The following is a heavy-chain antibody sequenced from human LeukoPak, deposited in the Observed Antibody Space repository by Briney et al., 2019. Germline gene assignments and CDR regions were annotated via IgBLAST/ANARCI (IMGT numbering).Heavy chain of an antibody. CDR1: GYIFTSYW. D-gene: IGHD6-13*01. V-gene: IGHV5-51*01. J-gene: IGHJ5*02. CDR2: IYPGDSDT. CDR3: ARCVAAAGTGSYWFDP. Sequence: GESLKISCKGSGYIFTSYWIGWVRQMPGKGLEWMGIIYPGDSDTRYSPSFQGQVTISADKSISTAYLQWSSLKASDTAMYYCARCVAAAGTGSYWFDPWGQGTLVTVSS.